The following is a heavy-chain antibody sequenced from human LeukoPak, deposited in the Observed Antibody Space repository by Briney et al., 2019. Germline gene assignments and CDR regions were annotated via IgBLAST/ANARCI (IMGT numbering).Heavy chain of an antibody. D-gene: IGHD1-26*01. CDR2: ISYDGSNK. V-gene: IGHV3-30*04. CDR1: GFTFSSYA. J-gene: IGHJ4*02. Sequence: GGSLRLSCAASGFTFSSYAMHWVRQAPGKGLEWVAVISYDGSNKYYADSVKGRFTISRDNSKNTLYLQMNSLRAEDTAVYYCARDRGTSGSYCAHWGQGTLVTVSS. CDR3: ARDRGTSGSYCAH.